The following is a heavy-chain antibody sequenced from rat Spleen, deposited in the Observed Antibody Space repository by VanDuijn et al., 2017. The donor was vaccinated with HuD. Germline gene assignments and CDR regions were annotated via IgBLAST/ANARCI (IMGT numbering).Heavy chain of an antibody. D-gene: IGHD1-2*01. CDR2: IGTGGFNT. CDR1: GITFSDSV. J-gene: IGHJ1*01. V-gene: IGHV5S14*01. Sequence: EVQLVESGGGLVRPGRSLKLSCAASGITFSDSVMAWVRQTPTKGLEWVASIGTGGFNTYYRDSVKGRFTISRDDAKDTQYLQMDSLRSEDTATYYCERQRQQLYNWYFDFWGPGTMVTVSS. CDR3: ERQRQQLYNWYFDF.